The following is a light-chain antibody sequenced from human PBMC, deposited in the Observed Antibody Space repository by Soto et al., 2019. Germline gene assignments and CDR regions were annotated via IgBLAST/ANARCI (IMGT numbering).Light chain of an antibody. J-gene: IGKJ1*01. V-gene: IGKV3-20*01. Sequence: EIVLTQSPGTLSLSPGERATLSRRASQSVSSSYLAWYQQKPGQAPRLLIYGASSRATGIPDRFSGGGSGTDFTLTISRLEPEDFAVYYCQQYGSSRTFGQGTKVEIK. CDR1: QSVSSSY. CDR3: QQYGSSRT. CDR2: GAS.